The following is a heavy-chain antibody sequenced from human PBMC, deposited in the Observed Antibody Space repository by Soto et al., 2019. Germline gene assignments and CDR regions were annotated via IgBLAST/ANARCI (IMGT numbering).Heavy chain of an antibody. V-gene: IGHV1-18*04. CDR2: ISAYNGNT. Sequence: GAPVEASCEDSGVTFTSYGMRCARQAQGQGLEWMGWISAYNGNTNYAQKLQGRVTMTTDTSTSTAYMELRSLRSDDTAVYYCARVRFLESLVSRNEAFDIWCQGPMVTVS. D-gene: IGHD3-3*01. J-gene: IGHJ3*02. CDR1: GVTFTSYG. CDR3: ARVRFLESLVSRNEAFDI.